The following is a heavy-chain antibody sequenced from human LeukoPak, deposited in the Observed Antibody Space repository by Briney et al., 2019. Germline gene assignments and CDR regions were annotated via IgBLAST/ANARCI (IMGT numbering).Heavy chain of an antibody. D-gene: IGHD3-16*01. CDR3: ARGVGALGY. CDR1: GGSITNYY. V-gene: IGHV4-59*01. CDR2: IYYRGNT. J-gene: IGHJ4*02. Sequence: PSETLSLTCSVSGGSITNYYWSWIRQPPWRGLEWIGYIYYRGNTYYNASLKSRVTISVDTSQNEVSLNLTSVTAADTAVYYCARGVGALGYWGQGTLVTVSS.